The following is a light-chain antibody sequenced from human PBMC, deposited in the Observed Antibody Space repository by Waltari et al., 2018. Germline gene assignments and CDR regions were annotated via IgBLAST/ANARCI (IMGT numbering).Light chain of an antibody. CDR3: MQALQTPYS. J-gene: IGKJ2*03. CDR1: QSLLHTNGYNY. Sequence: DIVMTQSPLSLPVTPGEPASVSCNSSQSLLHTNGYNYLDWYLQKPGQSPQLLIYLGSSRASGVPDRFSGSESGTDFTLRISRVEAEDVGVYYCMQALQTPYSFGQGTKLEIK. CDR2: LGS. V-gene: IGKV2-28*01.